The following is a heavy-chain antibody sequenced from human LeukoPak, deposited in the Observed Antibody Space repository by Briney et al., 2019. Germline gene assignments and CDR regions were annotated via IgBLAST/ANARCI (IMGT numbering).Heavy chain of an antibody. J-gene: IGHJ4*02. CDR2: IYHSGST. V-gene: IGHV4-30-2*01. Sequence: SVTLSLTCAVSGGSLSSGGYSWSWLRQPPGTGLEWIGYIYHSGSTYYNPSLKSRVTISVDRSKNQFSLKLSSVTAADTAVYYCARAEGYGGYLDYWGQGTLVTVSS. CDR1: GGSLSSGGYS. CDR3: ARAEGYGGYLDY. D-gene: IGHD4-23*01.